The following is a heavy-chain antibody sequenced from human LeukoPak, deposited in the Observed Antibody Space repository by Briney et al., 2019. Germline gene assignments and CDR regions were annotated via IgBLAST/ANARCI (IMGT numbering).Heavy chain of an antibody. Sequence: GASVEVSCKASGYTFTTSDINWVRQAPGQGLEWMGWINPNSGGTNYAQKFQGRVTMTRDTSISTAYMELSRLRSDDTAVYYCAAVAGLGNAFDIWGQGTMVTVSS. CDR3: AAVAGLGNAFDI. D-gene: IGHD6-19*01. CDR2: INPNSGGT. CDR1: GYTFTTSD. J-gene: IGHJ3*02. V-gene: IGHV1-2*02.